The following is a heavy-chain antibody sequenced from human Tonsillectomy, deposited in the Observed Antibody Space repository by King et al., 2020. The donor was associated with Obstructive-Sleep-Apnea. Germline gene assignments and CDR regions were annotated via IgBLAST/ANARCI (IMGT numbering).Heavy chain of an antibody. CDR1: GVSITSSPYY. CDR2: IYYSGSI. V-gene: IGHV4-39*07. Sequence: QLQESGPGLVKASETLSLTCTVSGVSITSSPYYWGWIRQPPGKGLGWIGSIYYSGSIYYNPSLKSRITISVDTSKNQFFLKLSSVTAADTAVYYCASLEVGTMGWFDPWGQGTLVTVSS. CDR3: ASLEVGTMGWFDP. J-gene: IGHJ5*02. D-gene: IGHD3-10*01.